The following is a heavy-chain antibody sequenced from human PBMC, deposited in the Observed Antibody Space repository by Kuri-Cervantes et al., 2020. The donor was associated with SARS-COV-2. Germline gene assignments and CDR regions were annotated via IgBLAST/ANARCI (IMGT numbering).Heavy chain of an antibody. J-gene: IGHJ4*02. Sequence: GGSLRLSCAASGFTFSDYYMSWIRQAPGKGLKWVSYISSSSYTNYADSVKGRFTISRDNAKNSLYLQMNSLRAEDTAVYYCAVIQNSGSYSTRSSYFDYWGQGTLVTVSS. CDR3: AVIQNSGSYSTRSSYFDY. V-gene: IGHV3-11*03. CDR2: ISSSSYT. D-gene: IGHD1-26*01. CDR1: GFTFSDYY.